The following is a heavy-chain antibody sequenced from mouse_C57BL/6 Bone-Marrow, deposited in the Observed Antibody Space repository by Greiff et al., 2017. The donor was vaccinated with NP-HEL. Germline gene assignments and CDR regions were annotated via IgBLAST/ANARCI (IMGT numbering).Heavy chain of an antibody. D-gene: IGHD2-4*01. CDR2: IYPRSGNT. J-gene: IGHJ3*01. Sequence: VKLQESGAELARPGASVKLSCKASGYTFTSYGISWVKQRTGQGLEWIGEIYPRSGNTYYNEKFKGKATLTADKSSSTAYMELRSLTSEDSAVYFCACDYQAWFAYWGQGTLVTVSA. CDR1: GYTFTSYG. CDR3: ACDYQAWFAY. V-gene: IGHV1-81*01.